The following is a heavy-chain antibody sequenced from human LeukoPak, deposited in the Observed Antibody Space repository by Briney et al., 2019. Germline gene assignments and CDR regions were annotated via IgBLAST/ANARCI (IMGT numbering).Heavy chain of an antibody. V-gene: IGHV3-21*01. J-gene: IGHJ4*02. CDR3: ARIEARYYYDSSGSVDY. D-gene: IGHD3-22*01. CDR2: ISSSSSYI. Sequence: GGSLRLSCAASGFTFSSYWMHWVRQAPGKGLEWVSSISSSSSYIYYADSVKGRFTISRDNAKNSLYLQMNSLRAEDTAVYYCARIEARYYYDSSGSVDYWGQGTLVTVSS. CDR1: GFTFSSYW.